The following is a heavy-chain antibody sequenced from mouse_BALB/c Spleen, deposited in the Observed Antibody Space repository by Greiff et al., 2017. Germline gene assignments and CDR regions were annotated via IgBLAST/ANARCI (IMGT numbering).Heavy chain of an antibody. J-gene: IGHJ4*01. CDR3: ARKGEWDAMDY. CDR1: GYTFSSYW. V-gene: IGHV1-9*01. D-gene: IGHD1-3*01. Sequence: VQLQQSGAELMKPGASVKISCKATGYTFSSYWIEWVKQRPGHGLEWIGEILPGSGSTNYNEKFKGKATFTADTSSNTAYMQLSSLTSEDSAVYYCARKGEWDAMDYWGQGTSVTVSS. CDR2: ILPGSGST.